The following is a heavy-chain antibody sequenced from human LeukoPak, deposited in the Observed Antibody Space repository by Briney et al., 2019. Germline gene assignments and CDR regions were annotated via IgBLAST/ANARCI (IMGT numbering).Heavy chain of an antibody. CDR2: INWNSDTK. CDR3: AKDTGGNGAYFYAMDV. Sequence: SLRLSCVGSGFAFHNNAMHGGRRPPGKGVEGGSAINWNSDTKAYADSVKGRFTISRDRARNSLYLQMDSLRPEDTALYYCAKDTGGNGAYFYAMDVWGQGTSVTVSS. J-gene: IGHJ6*02. CDR1: GFAFHNNA. D-gene: IGHD4-23*01. V-gene: IGHV3-9*01.